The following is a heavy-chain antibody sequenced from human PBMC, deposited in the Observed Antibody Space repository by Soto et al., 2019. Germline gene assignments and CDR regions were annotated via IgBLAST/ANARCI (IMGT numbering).Heavy chain of an antibody. Sequence: EVQLVESGGGLVQPGGSVRLSCAASGFTFSSYWMHWVRQAPGKGLMWVSRIHNDGSTTRYADSVKGRFTISRDNAKXXXXXXXXXXXXXXXXXXXXXXXNWNSYWGQGTLVTVSS. V-gene: IGHV3-74*01. CDR3: XXXNWNSY. D-gene: IGHD1-7*01. J-gene: IGHJ4*01. CDR1: GFTFSSYW. CDR2: IHNDGSTT.